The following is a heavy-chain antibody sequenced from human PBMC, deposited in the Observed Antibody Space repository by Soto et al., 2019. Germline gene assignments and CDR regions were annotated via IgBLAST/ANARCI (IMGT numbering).Heavy chain of an antibody. V-gene: IGHV1-69*13. Sequence: SVKVSCKASGGTFSSYAISWVRQAPGQGLEWMGGIIPIFGTANYAQKFQGRVTITADESTSTAYMELSSLRSEDTAVYYCARSYDFWRTDAQYYYYGMDVWGQGTTVTVSS. CDR2: IIPIFGTA. J-gene: IGHJ6*02. CDR3: ARSYDFWRTDAQYYYYGMDV. CDR1: GGTFSSYA. D-gene: IGHD3-3*01.